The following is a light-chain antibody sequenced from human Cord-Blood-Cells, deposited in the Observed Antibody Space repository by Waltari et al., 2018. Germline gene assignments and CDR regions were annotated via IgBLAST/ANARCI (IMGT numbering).Light chain of an antibody. CDR2: QDS. CDR1: KLGDKY. V-gene: IGLV3-1*01. CDR3: QAWDSSTAV. Sequence: SYELTQPPSVSVSPGQTASITCSGDKLGDKYACWYQQKPGQSPVLVIYQDSKRPSGIPARFYGSNSGNTATLTIRGTQAMDEADYYCQAWDSSTAVFGGGTKLTVL. J-gene: IGLJ3*02.